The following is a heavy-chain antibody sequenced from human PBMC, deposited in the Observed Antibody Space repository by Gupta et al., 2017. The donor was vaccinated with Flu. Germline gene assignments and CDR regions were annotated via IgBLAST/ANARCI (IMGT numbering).Heavy chain of an antibody. CDR1: GFTFSNYA. V-gene: IGHV3-23*01. CDR3: AKDGGDYSGTWFYYDYYMDV. J-gene: IGHJ6*03. Sequence: QLLESGGGLVQPGGSLRLSCSASGFTFSNYAMSWVRQAPGKGPEWVSGISGTGNDIYYADSVRGRFTISRDNSKNTLTLPMNFLGVDDTAVYFCAKDGGDYSGTWFYYDYYMDVWGKGAAVTVSS. CDR2: ISGTGNDI. D-gene: IGHD2-21*01.